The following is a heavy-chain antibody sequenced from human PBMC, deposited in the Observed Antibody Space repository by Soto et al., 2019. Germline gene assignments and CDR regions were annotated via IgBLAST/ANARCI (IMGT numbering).Heavy chain of an antibody. CDR2: INAGNGNT. Sequence: GASVKVSCKASGYTFRDYTMHWVRQAPGQRLEWMGWINAGNGNTKYSQKFQGRVTITRDTFASTAYMELSSLRSEDTAVYYCARGLGVGSSWENWFDPWGQGTLVTVSS. J-gene: IGHJ5*02. CDR1: GYTFRDYT. CDR3: ARGLGVGSSWENWFDP. V-gene: IGHV1-3*01. D-gene: IGHD6-13*01.